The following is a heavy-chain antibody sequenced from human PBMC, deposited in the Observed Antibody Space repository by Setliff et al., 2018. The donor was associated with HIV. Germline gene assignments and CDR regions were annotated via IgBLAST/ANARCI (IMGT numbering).Heavy chain of an antibody. Sequence: SETLSLTCTVSGGSFSDYYWTWIRQPPNEGLEWIVEINDRGNTNYMPSLRSRVTISVGTSKNKFSLKLTSVTAAASAIYYCARGRHIEATIPLDHWGQGTLVTVSS. V-gene: IGHV4-34*01. CDR1: GGSFSDYY. CDR2: INDRGNT. CDR3: ARGRHIEATIPLDH. D-gene: IGHD5-12*01. J-gene: IGHJ4*02.